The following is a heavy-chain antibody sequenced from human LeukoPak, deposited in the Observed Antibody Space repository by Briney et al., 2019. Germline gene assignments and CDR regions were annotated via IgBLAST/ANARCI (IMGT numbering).Heavy chain of an antibody. D-gene: IGHD3-10*01. Sequence: GESLKISCKGFGYSFTSYWIGWVRQMPGKGLEWMGIIYPGDSDTRYSTSFQGQVTISADKSISTAYLQWSSLKASDTAMYYCASFGYYGSGSYRWFDPWGQGTLVTVSS. CDR2: IYPGDSDT. CDR1: GYSFTSYW. J-gene: IGHJ5*02. CDR3: ASFGYYGSGSYRWFDP. V-gene: IGHV5-51*01.